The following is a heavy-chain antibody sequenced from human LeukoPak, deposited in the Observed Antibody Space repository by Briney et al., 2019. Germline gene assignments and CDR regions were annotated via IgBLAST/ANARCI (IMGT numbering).Heavy chain of an antibody. CDR2: IYYSGST. D-gene: IGHD3-10*01. V-gene: IGHV4-59*01. CDR1: GGSISSYY. CDR3: ARSDALLELNY. Sequence: SETLSLTCAVSGGSISSYYWSWIRQPPGKGLEWIGYIYYSGSTNYNPSLKSRVTISVDTSKNQFSLKLSSVTAADTAVYYCARSDALLELNYWGQGTLVTVSS. J-gene: IGHJ4*02.